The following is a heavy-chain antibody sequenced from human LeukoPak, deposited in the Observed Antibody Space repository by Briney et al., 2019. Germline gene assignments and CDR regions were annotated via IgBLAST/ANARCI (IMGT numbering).Heavy chain of an antibody. D-gene: IGHD3-22*01. CDR2: IKQDGSEK. J-gene: IGHJ4*02. V-gene: IGHV3-7*01. Sequence: PGGSLRLSCAASGFTFSGYWMSWVRQAPGKGLEWVANIKQDGSEKYHVDSVKGRFTISRDNAKNSLYLQMNSLRAEDTAVYYCARPSYYYDSSGYYYWGQGTLVTVSS. CDR1: GFTFSGYW. CDR3: ARPSYYYDSSGYYY.